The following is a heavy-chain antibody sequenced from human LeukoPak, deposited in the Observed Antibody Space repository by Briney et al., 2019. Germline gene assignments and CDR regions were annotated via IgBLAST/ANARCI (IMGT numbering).Heavy chain of an antibody. D-gene: IGHD3-3*01. CDR2: IAYDGSHK. V-gene: IGHV3-30*03. CDR1: GFIFSTYG. J-gene: IGHJ4*02. Sequence: GGPLRLSCAASGFIFSTYGLHWVRQAPGKGLEWVAVIAYDGSHKYYADSVKGRITISRDNSKNTLYLQMNSLRAEDTAVYYCARDSGSAYYGVDFWGQGTLVTVSS. CDR3: ARDSGSAYYGVDF.